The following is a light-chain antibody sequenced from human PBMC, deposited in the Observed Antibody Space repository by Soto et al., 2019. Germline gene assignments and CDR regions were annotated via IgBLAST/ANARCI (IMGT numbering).Light chain of an antibody. CDR3: QQYGGVPYT. CDR1: QDIKTY. V-gene: IGKV3-20*01. J-gene: IGKJ2*01. Sequence: LTQSPSSLSASVGDRVSITCRASQDIKTYLAWYQQRLGQAPRLLIYGASSGATGIPDRFSGSGSGTDFTLTISRLEPEDFAIYYCQQYGGVPYTFGQGTKLEIK. CDR2: GAS.